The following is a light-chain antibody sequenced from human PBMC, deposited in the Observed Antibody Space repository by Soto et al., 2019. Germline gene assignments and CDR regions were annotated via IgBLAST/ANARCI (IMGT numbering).Light chain of an antibody. Sequence: DIQMTQSPSSLSASVGDRLIITCRASQTISSHLNWYQKKPGKAPNILVYAASSLQSGVPSRFTGSGSGTDFNLTISSLQTEDCATYVGQQRYTTPITVGQRTRREIK. V-gene: IGKV1-39*01. CDR1: QTISSH. J-gene: IGKJ5*01. CDR2: AAS. CDR3: QQRYTTPIT.